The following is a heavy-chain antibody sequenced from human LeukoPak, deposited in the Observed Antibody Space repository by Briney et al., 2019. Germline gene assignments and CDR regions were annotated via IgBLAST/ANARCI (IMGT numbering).Heavy chain of an antibody. CDR2: IYTSGST. J-gene: IGHJ3*02. Sequence: SQTLSLTCTVSGGSISSGSYYWSWIRQPAGKGLEWIGRIYTSGSTYYNPSLKSRVTISVDTSKNQFSLKLSSVTAADTAVYYCARETGEYAFDIWGQGTMVTVSS. D-gene: IGHD7-27*01. V-gene: IGHV4-61*02. CDR1: GGSISSGSYY. CDR3: ARETGEYAFDI.